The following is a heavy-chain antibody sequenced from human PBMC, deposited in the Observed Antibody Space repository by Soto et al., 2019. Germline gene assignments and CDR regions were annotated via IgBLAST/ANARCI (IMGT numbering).Heavy chain of an antibody. CDR2: IYPGDSDT. CDR1: GYSFTSYW. V-gene: IGHV5-51*01. Sequence: PGESLKISCKGSGYSFTSYWIGWVRQMPGKGLEWMGIIYPGDSDTRYSPSFQGQVTISADKSISTAYLQWSSLKASDTAMYYCARHYVTYYDSSGYYGNYYYGMDVWGQGTTVTASS. D-gene: IGHD3-22*01. J-gene: IGHJ6*02. CDR3: ARHYVTYYDSSGYYGNYYYGMDV.